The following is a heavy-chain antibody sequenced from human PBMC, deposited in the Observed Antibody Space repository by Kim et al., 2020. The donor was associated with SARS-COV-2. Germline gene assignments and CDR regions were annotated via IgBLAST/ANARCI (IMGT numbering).Heavy chain of an antibody. CDR2: IWYDGSNE. CDR3: AKGGGITGTTEIDY. D-gene: IGHD1-20*01. V-gene: IGHV3-33*06. Sequence: GGSLRLSCAASGFTFRSYAMHWVRQAPGKGLEWVTIIWYDGSNEYYSDSVKGRFTISRDNSKNTLFLQMNSLRVEDTAMYYCAKGGGITGTTEIDYWGRGTLVIVSS. CDR1: GFTFRSYA. J-gene: IGHJ4*02.